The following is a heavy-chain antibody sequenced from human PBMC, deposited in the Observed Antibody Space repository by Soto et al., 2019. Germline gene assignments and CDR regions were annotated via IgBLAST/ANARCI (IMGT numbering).Heavy chain of an antibody. J-gene: IGHJ4*02. CDR1: GFAFSSYA. V-gene: IGHV3-23*01. CDR2: ISGSTSGT. Sequence: EVQLLESGGGLVQPGGSLRLSCAASGFAFSSYAMSWVRQAPGKGLEWVSSISGSTSGTYYADDVKGRFTISRDNSNNTLYLQMNSLRAEDTAVYYCAKDRGFSDPFDYWGQGALVTVSS. CDR3: AKDRGFSDPFDY. D-gene: IGHD3-10*01.